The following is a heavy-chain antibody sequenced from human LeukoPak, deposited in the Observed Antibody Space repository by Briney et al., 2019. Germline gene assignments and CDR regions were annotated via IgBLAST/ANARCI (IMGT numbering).Heavy chain of an antibody. CDR3: ARGMRVHSSSWYGDDAFDI. Sequence: PGGSLRLSCAASGFTFSSYSMNWVRQAPGKGLEWVSYISSSSSTIYYADSVKGRFTISRDNAKNSLYLQMNSLRAEDTAVYYCARGMRVHSSSWYGDDAFDIWGQGTMVTVSS. CDR1: GFTFSSYS. J-gene: IGHJ3*02. V-gene: IGHV3-48*01. CDR2: ISSSSSTI. D-gene: IGHD6-13*01.